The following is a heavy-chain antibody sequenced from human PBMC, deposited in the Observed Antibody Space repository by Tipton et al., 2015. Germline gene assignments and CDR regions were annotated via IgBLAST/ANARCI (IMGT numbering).Heavy chain of an antibody. D-gene: IGHD5-24*01. J-gene: IGHJ6*02. CDR3: AQGGSPIIEMAYHHYGLAV. CDR2: IYHSGTT. CDR1: GGSFYTYY. V-gene: IGHV4-34*01. Sequence: TLSLTCSLSGGSFYTYYGTWIRQPPGQGLEWIGEIYHSGTTNYNPSLRGRFTISLRTSKNQLSLKVDSVTAADTAIYYCAQGGSPIIEMAYHHYGLAVWGQGTTVTVSS.